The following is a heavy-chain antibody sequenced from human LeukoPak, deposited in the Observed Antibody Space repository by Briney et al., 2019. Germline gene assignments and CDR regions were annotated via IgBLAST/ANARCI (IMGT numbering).Heavy chain of an antibody. D-gene: IGHD3-16*01. Sequence: GGSLRLSCAASGFTFSSYWMSWVRQAPGKGLEWVANIKQDGSEKYYVDSVKGRFTISRDNAKNSLYLQMNSLRAEDTAVYYCARVYDYVWGSHFDYWGQGTLVTVSS. V-gene: IGHV3-7*03. CDR1: GFTFSSYW. J-gene: IGHJ4*02. CDR2: IKQDGSEK. CDR3: ARVYDYVWGSHFDY.